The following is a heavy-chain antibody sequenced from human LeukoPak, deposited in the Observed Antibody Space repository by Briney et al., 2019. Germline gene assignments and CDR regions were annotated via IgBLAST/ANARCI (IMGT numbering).Heavy chain of an antibody. CDR2: ISGSVRRT. CDR3: AKETSDSSGYFLDY. D-gene: IGHD3-22*01. CDR1: GFTFSSYA. Sequence: GGSLRLSCAASGFTFSSYAMSWVRQAPGKGLEWVSSISGSVRRTYYADSVKGQFTISRDNSKNTVYLQMNSLRAGDTAVYYCAKETSDSSGYFLDYWGQGTLVTVSS. J-gene: IGHJ4*02. V-gene: IGHV3-23*01.